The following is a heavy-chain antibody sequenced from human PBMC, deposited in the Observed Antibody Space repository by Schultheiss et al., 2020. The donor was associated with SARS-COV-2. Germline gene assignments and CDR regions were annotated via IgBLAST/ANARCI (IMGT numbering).Heavy chain of an antibody. V-gene: IGHV3-23*01. CDR2: ISGSGGST. J-gene: IGHJ4*02. CDR1: GFTFSSYD. D-gene: IGHD2-15*01. Sequence: GGSLRLSCAASGFTFSSYDMHWVRQATGKGLEWVSAISGSGGSTYYADSVKGRFTISRDNSKNTLYLQMNSLRAEDTAVYYCAKDLGGFDYWGQGTLVTVSS. CDR3: AKDLGGFDY.